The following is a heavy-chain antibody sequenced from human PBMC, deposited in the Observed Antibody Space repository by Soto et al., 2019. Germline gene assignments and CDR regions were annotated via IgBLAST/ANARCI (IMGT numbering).Heavy chain of an antibody. CDR3: ARDRTFCSGGSCYSYYYYYMDV. D-gene: IGHD2-15*01. CDR1: GLTFSSYS. Sequence: GGSLRLSCEASGLTFSSYSMNWVRQAPGKGLEWVSSISSSSSYIYYADSVKGRFTISRDNAKNSLYLQMNSLRAEDTAVYHCARDRTFCSGGSCYSYYYYYMDVWGKGTTVTVSS. CDR2: ISSSSSYI. V-gene: IGHV3-21*01. J-gene: IGHJ6*03.